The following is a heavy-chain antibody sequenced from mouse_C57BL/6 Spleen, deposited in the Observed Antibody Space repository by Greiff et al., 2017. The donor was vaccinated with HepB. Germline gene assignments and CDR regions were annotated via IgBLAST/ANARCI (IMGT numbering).Heavy chain of an antibody. Sequence: DVKLVESGGDLVKPGGSLKLSCAASGFTFSSYGMSWVRQTPDKRLEWVATISSGGSYTYYPDSVKGRFTISRDNAKNTLYLQLSSLKSEDTAMYYCSPPPGSGFNYSCQDTPLTVSS. CDR1: GFTFSSYG. CDR3: SPPPGSGFNY. D-gene: IGHD4-1*01. CDR2: ISSGGSYT. J-gene: IGHJ2*01. V-gene: IGHV5-6*02.